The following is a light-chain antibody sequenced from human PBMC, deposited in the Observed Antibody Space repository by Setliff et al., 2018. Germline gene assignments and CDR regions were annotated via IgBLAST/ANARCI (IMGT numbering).Light chain of an antibody. Sequence: QSALAQPAAVSGSPGQSITISCAGTNSGIGGYNYVSWYQQHPDKAPKLIIYEVTKRPSGVSDRFSGSKSGNTASLTISGLQTEDEADYYCLSYTSKTTHALFGGGTKVTVL. V-gene: IGLV2-14*03. CDR3: LSYTSKTTHAL. CDR2: EVT. CDR1: NSGIGGYNY. J-gene: IGLJ2*01.